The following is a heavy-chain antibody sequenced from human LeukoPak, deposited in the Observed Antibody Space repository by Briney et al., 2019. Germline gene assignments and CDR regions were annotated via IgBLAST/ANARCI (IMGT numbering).Heavy chain of an antibody. CDR2: IYHSGST. V-gene: IGHV4-38-2*02. CDR3: ARDKAHYGDYDGGQPGPTDY. Sequence: ASETLSLTCTVSGDSISSGYYWGWIRQPPGKGLEWIGSIYHSGSTYYNPSLKSRVSLSVDTSKNQFSLKLSSVTAADTAVYYCARDKAHYGDYDGGQPGPTDYWGQGTLVTVSS. CDR1: GDSISSGYY. D-gene: IGHD4-17*01. J-gene: IGHJ4*02.